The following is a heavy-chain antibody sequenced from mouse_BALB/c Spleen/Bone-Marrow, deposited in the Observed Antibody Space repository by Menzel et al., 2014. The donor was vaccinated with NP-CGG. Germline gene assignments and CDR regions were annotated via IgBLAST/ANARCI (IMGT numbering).Heavy chain of an antibody. J-gene: IGHJ1*01. CDR1: GYTFTDYV. CDR2: IYPGSGST. Sequence: QVQLRQPGPELVKPGASVKMSCKASGYTFTDYVISWVKQRTGQGLEWIGEIYPGSGSTYYNEKFKGKATLTADKSSNTAYMQLSSLTSEDSAVYFCARYYDYDWYFDVWGAGTTVTVSS. D-gene: IGHD2-4*01. V-gene: IGHV1-77*01. CDR3: ARYYDYDWYFDV.